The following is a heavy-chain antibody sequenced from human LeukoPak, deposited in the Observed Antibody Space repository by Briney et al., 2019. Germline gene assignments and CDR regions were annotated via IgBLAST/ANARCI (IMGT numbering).Heavy chain of an antibody. D-gene: IGHD3-16*01. J-gene: IGHJ4*02. V-gene: IGHV3-43D*03. CDR1: GFTFDDYA. CDR2: ISWNGGST. Sequence: GGSLRLSCAASGFTFDDYAMHWVRQAPGKGLEWVSLISWNGGSTYYADSVKGRFTISRDNSENSLYLQMNSLRAEDTALYFCAKGGYDPDYYFDYWGQGTLVTVSS. CDR3: AKGGYDPDYYFDY.